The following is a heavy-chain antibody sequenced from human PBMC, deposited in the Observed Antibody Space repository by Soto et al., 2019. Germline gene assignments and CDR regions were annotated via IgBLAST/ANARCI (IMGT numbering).Heavy chain of an antibody. Sequence: QVQLVQSGAEVKKPGASVKVSCKASGYTFTSYYMHWVRQAPGQGLEWMGIINPSGGSTSYAQKFQDRATITRDTSTSTVYMELSSLRSEDTAVYYCAREGPRGGASYGDTDRDDFDYWGQGTLVTVSS. V-gene: IGHV1-46*01. CDR3: AREGPRGGASYGDTDRDDFDY. CDR2: INPSGGST. J-gene: IGHJ4*02. CDR1: GYTFTSYY. D-gene: IGHD4-17*01.